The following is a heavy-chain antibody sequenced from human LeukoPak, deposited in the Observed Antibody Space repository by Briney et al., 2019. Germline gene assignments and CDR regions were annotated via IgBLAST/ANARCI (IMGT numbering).Heavy chain of an antibody. Sequence: GGSLRLSCAASGFTFDDYAMHWVRQAPGKGLEWVSLISGDGGSTYYADSVKGRFTISRDNSKNSLYLQMNSLRTEDTALYYCAKDQRYYDIWNGLLFGSIRWFDPWGQGTLVTVSS. D-gene: IGHD3-3*01. CDR3: AKDQRYYDIWNGLLFGSIRWFDP. CDR2: ISGDGGST. V-gene: IGHV3-43*02. J-gene: IGHJ5*02. CDR1: GFTFDDYA.